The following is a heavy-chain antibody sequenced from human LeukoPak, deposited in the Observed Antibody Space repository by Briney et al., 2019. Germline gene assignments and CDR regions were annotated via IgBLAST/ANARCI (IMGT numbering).Heavy chain of an antibody. J-gene: IGHJ4*02. CDR1: GGSISSYY. CDR2: IYYSGST. Sequence: PSETLSLTCTVSGGSISSYYWSWIRQPPGKGLEWIGYIYYSGSTNYNPSLKSRVTISVDTSKNQFSLKLNPVTAADTAVYYCASHPSSSFGYYFDYWGQGTLVTVSS. V-gene: IGHV4-59*08. CDR3: ASHPSSSFGYYFDY. D-gene: IGHD3-3*02.